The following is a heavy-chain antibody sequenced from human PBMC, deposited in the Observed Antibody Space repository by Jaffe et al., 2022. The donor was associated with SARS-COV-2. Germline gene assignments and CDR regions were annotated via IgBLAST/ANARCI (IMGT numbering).Heavy chain of an antibody. CDR2: IYTSGST. CDR1: GGSISSGSYY. CDR3: ARETGWGEYSSGWHAYYYYGMDV. J-gene: IGHJ6*02. Sequence: QVQLQESGPGLVKPSQTLSLTCTVSGGSISSGSYYWSWIRQPAGKGLEWIGRIYTSGSTNYNPSLKSRVTISVDTSKNQFSLKLSSVTAADTAVYYCARETGWGEYSSGWHAYYYYGMDVWGQGTTVTVSS. V-gene: IGHV4-61*02. D-gene: IGHD6-19*01.